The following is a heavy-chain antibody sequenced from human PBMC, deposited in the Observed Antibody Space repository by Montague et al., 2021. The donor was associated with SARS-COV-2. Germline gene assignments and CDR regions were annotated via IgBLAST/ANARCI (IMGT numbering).Heavy chain of an antibody. CDR2: IYYSGST. J-gene: IGHJ2*01. Sequence: SETLSLTCTVSGGSISTYYWSWIRQPPGKGLEWIGYIYYSGSTNYSPSLKSRVTISVDTSKNQFSLKLSSVTAADTAVYYCARDGYSAHHNYWYFDLWGRGTLVTVSS. D-gene: IGHD5-18*01. CDR1: GGSISTYY. CDR3: ARDGYSAHHNYWYFDL. V-gene: IGHV4-59*12.